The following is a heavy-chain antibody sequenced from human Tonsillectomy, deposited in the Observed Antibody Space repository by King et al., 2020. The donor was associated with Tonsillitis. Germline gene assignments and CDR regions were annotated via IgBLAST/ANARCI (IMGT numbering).Heavy chain of an antibody. CDR2: LRSDGIHK. Sequence: QVQLVESGGGVVQPGRSLRLSCTASGFTFSTYGMHWVRQAPGKGLEWVTFLRSDGIHKYYSDSVKGRFTISRDNSRNTLYLQMNSLRAEDTAVYYCAKAFSASEIFGAHFDYWGQGTLVTVSS. D-gene: IGHD3-3*01. CDR3: AKAFSASEIFGAHFDY. J-gene: IGHJ4*02. V-gene: IGHV3-30*02. CDR1: GFTFSTYG.